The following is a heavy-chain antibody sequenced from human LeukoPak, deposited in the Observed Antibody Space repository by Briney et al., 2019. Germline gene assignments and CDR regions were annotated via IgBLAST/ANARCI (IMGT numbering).Heavy chain of an antibody. V-gene: IGHV3-15*01. CDR3: TTDIAGETDY. CDR2: IKSKTDGGTT. J-gene: IGHJ4*02. CDR1: GFIVSTHY. Sequence: SGGSLRLSCAASGFIVSTHYMSWVRQAPGKGLEWVGRIKSKTDGGTTDYAAPVKGRFTISRDDSKNTLYLQMNSLKTEDTAVYYCTTDIAGETDYWGQGTLVTVSS. D-gene: IGHD6-13*01.